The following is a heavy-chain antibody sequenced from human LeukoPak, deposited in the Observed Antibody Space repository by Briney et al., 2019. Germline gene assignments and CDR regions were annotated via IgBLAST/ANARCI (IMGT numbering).Heavy chain of an antibody. Sequence: ASVKVSCKASGYTFTSYDINWVRQATGQGLEWMGWMNPNSGNTGYAQKFQGRVTMTRNTSISTAYMELSSLRSEDTAVYYCARARRFKTIVVVVAATLWFDPWGQGTLVTVSS. CDR2: MNPNSGNT. V-gene: IGHV1-8*01. CDR3: ARARRFKTIVVVVAATLWFDP. J-gene: IGHJ5*02. CDR1: GYTFTSYD. D-gene: IGHD2-15*01.